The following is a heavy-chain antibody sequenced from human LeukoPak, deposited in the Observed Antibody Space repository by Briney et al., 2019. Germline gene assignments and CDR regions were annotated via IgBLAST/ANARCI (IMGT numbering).Heavy chain of an antibody. D-gene: IGHD6-13*01. V-gene: IGHV4-39*07. CDR2: IYYSGST. CDR1: GGSISSSSYY. Sequence: SETLSLTCTVSGGSISSSSYYWGWIRQTPGKGLEWIGSIYYSGSTFYSPSLKSRVTISVDTSKNHFSLKLSSVTAADTAVYYCARGGYASSPKFDPWGQGTLVTVSS. J-gene: IGHJ5*02. CDR3: ARGGYASSPKFDP.